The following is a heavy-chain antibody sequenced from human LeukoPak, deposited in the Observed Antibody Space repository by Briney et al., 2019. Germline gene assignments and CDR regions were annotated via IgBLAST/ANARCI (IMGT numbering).Heavy chain of an antibody. V-gene: IGHV3-33*01. Sequence: GGSLRLSCAASGFTYSSYAMHWVRQAPGKGLEWVAVVWYDGSKTYSADSVKGRITISRDDSKNTLYLQMNSLRAEDTAVYYCARGVDYYDSSGTIDYWGQGTLVTVSS. J-gene: IGHJ4*02. CDR1: GFTYSSYA. D-gene: IGHD3-22*01. CDR3: ARGVDYYDSSGTIDY. CDR2: VWYDGSKT.